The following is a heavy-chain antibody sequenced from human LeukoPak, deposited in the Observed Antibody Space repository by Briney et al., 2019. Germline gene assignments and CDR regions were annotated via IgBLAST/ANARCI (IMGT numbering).Heavy chain of an antibody. Sequence: PGGSLRLSCVASGFTFSDYGMHWVRQAPGQGLEWVALIRYEGSKQYYADSVKGRFTISRDNAKNTLYLQMNSLRAEDTAVYYCARDRRPAYSGYDLRYWGQGTLVTVSS. CDR1: GFTFSDYG. D-gene: IGHD5-12*01. J-gene: IGHJ4*02. CDR2: IRYEGSKQ. V-gene: IGHV3-30*02. CDR3: ARDRRPAYSGYDLRY.